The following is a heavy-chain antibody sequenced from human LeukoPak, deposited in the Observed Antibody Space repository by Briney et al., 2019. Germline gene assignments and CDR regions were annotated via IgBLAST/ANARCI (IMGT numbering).Heavy chain of an antibody. J-gene: IGHJ4*02. CDR2: INPNSGGT. CDR3: ARYMEEYCSSTSCYIVDY. D-gene: IGHD2-2*01. V-gene: IGHV1-2*02. Sequence: GASVKVSCKASGYTFTGYYMHWVRQAPGQGLEWMGWINPNSGGTNYAQKFQGRVNMTRDTSIGAAYMKLSRLSSDNAGEHYRARYMEEYCSSTSCYIVDYWGQGTLVTVSS. CDR1: GYTFTGYY.